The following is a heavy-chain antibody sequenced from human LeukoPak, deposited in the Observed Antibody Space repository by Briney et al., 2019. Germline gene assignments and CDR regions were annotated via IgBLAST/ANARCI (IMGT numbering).Heavy chain of an antibody. Sequence: GGSLRLSCAASGFTFSQYCMTWVRQAPGKGLEWVAEIIQDGSGKYYGDSVKGRFTISRDNAKNSVYLQMNSLRAEDTAVYYCARVAVAGPTGWFDPWGQGTLVTVSS. V-gene: IGHV3-7*01. CDR2: IIQDGSGK. D-gene: IGHD2-15*01. CDR3: ARVAVAGPTGWFDP. J-gene: IGHJ5*02. CDR1: GFTFSQYC.